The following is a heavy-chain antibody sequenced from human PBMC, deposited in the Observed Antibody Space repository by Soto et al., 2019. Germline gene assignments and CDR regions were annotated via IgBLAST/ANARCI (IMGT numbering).Heavy chain of an antibody. D-gene: IGHD5-18*01. V-gene: IGHV1-69*06. J-gene: IGHJ6*02. CDR3: ARVGLLYGMDV. CDR1: GGTFSSYA. CDR2: IIPIFGTA. Sequence: SVKVSCKASGGTFSSYAISWVRQAPGQGVEWMGGIIPIFGTANYAQKFQGRVTITADKSTSTAYMELSSLRSEDTAVYDCARVGLLYGMDVWGQGATVTVSS.